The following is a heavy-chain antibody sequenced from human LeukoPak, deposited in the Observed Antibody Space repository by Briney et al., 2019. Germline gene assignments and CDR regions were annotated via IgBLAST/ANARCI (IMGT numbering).Heavy chain of an antibody. J-gene: IGHJ4*02. CDR1: GFTFSNYW. V-gene: IGHV3-66*04. Sequence: GGSLRLSCAASGFTFSNYWMTWVRQAPGKGLEWVSVIYSGGSTYYADSVKGRFTISRDNSKNTLYLQMNSLRAEDTAVYYCARLFDYYDSSGVDYWGQGTLVTVSS. D-gene: IGHD3-22*01. CDR3: ARLFDYYDSSGVDY. CDR2: IYSGGST.